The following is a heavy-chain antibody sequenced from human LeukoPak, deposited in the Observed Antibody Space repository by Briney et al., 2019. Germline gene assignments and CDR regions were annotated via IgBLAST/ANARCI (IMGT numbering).Heavy chain of an antibody. V-gene: IGHV1-3*01. CDR2: INAGNGNT. CDR3: AREPLWFGTQGVWFDP. D-gene: IGHD3-10*01. J-gene: IGHJ5*02. Sequence: EASVKVSCKASGYTFTSYAMHWVRQAPGQRLEWMGWINAGNGNTKYSQKFQGRVTITRDTSASTAYMELSSLRSEDTAVYYCAREPLWFGTQGVWFDPWGREPWSPSPQ. CDR1: GYTFTSYA.